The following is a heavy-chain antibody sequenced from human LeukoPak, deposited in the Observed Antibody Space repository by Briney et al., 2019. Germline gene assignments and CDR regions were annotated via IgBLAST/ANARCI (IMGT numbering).Heavy chain of an antibody. V-gene: IGHV4-34*01. CDR2: INHSGST. CDR3: ARVLVAATPSVYFDY. J-gene: IGHJ4*02. CDR1: GGSFSGYY. Sequence: TSETLSLTCAVYGGSFSGYYWSWIRQPPGKGLEWIGEINHSGSTNYNPSLKSRVTISVDTSKNQFSLKLSSVTAADTAVYYCARVLVAATPSVYFDYWGQGTLVTVPS. D-gene: IGHD2-15*01.